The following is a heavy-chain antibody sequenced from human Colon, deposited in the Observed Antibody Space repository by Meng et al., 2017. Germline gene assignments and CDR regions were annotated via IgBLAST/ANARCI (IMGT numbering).Heavy chain of an antibody. Sequence: GESLKISCAASGFTFSNYGMHWVRQAPGKGQEWVAVIWYDGSHKFYGDSVKGRFTISRDNSKNTLDLQMNNLRDDHTAVYYCAREDKVALIGWGMFGIDVWGQGTTVTVSS. CDR3: AREDKVALIGWGMFGIDV. CDR2: IWYDGSHK. V-gene: IGHV3-33*01. CDR1: GFTFSNYG. D-gene: IGHD6-19*01. J-gene: IGHJ6*02.